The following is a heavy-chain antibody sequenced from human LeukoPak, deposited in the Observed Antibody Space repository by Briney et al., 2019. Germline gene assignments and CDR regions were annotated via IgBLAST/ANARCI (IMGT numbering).Heavy chain of an antibody. J-gene: IGHJ4*02. CDR1: GFTVSTNY. D-gene: IGHD5-18*01. V-gene: IGHV3-66*01. CDR3: ARGYSSGYHYFDL. CDR2: IYSGGTT. Sequence: GGSLSFSGAASGFTVSTNYMSWIRQAQGKGLEWVSVIYSGGTTYYADSVKGRFTISRDNSKNTLYLQMNSLRAEDTAVYYCARGYSSGYHYFDLWGQGTLVTVSS.